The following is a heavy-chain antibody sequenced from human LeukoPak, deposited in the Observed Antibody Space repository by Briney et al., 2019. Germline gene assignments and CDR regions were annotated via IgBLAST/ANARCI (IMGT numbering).Heavy chain of an antibody. V-gene: IGHV4-59*11. CDR1: GGSISSHY. CDR2: IYYSGST. CDR3: ARDRVGSGTGEDYMNV. J-gene: IGHJ6*03. Sequence: SETLSLTCTVSGGSISSHYWSWIRQPPGKGLEWIGYIYYSGSTNYNPSLKSRVTISVDTSKNQFSLKLSSVTAADTAVYYCARDRVGSGTGEDYMNVGGKGPTVTVSS. D-gene: IGHD1-14*01.